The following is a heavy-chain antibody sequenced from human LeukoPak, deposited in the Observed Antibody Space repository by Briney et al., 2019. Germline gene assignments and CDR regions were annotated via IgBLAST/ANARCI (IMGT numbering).Heavy chain of an antibody. J-gene: IGHJ4*02. Sequence: PGGSLRLSCAASGFTFTTYAMSWVRQAPGKGLEWVSSVSDTGDRTYYADSVKGRFTISRDNSKNTLYLHMESLRADDTAVYYCAQGSGSGFDNWGQGTLVTVSS. D-gene: IGHD3-10*01. CDR2: VSDTGDRT. CDR3: AQGSGSGFDN. V-gene: IGHV3-23*01. CDR1: GFTFTTYA.